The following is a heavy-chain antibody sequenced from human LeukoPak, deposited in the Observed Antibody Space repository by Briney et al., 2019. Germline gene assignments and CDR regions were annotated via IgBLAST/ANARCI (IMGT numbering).Heavy chain of an antibody. CDR3: TRDSWARAYDPDL. J-gene: IGHJ5*02. CDR2: ISVYNGNT. V-gene: IGHV1-18*01. Sequence: ASVKVSCKTSGYTLTSYGVSWVRQAPGQGLEWMGWISVYNGNTNDSRKFQGRFKLTSDTSTSKAYMELRSLRSDDTAVYYCTRDSWARAYDPDLWGQGTLVTVSS. D-gene: IGHD5-12*01. CDR1: GYTLTSYG.